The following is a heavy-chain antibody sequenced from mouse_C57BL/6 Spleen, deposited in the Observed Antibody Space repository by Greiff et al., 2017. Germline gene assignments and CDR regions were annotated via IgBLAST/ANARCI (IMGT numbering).Heavy chain of an antibody. Sequence: EVQLVESGGGLVKPGGSLKLSCAASGFTFSDYGMHWVRQAPEEGLEWVAYISRGSSTNYYADTVKGRFTISRDNTKNTVFLQITSLRSEDTAMYYCARDYSNPYYAMDYWGQGTSVTVSS. CDR1: GFTFSDYG. J-gene: IGHJ4*01. D-gene: IGHD2-5*01. V-gene: IGHV5-17*01. CDR2: ISRGSSTN. CDR3: ARDYSNPYYAMDY.